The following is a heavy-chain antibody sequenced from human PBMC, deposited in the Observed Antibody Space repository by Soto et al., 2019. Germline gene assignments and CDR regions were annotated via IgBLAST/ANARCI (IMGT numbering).Heavy chain of an antibody. D-gene: IGHD3-16*01. CDR1: GFTLNNYW. J-gene: IGHJ4*02. V-gene: IGHV3-74*01. CDR2: INNDGSST. CDR3: ARDLGGPDY. Sequence: QPGGSLRLSCAASGFTLNNYWMHWVREAPGKGLVWVSRINNDGSSTAYADPVKGRFTISRDNAKNTLYLQMNSLRAEDTAMYYCARDLGGPDYWGQGTLVTVSS.